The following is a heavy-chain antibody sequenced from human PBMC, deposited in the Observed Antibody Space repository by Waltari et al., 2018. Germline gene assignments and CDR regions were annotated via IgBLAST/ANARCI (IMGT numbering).Heavy chain of an antibody. V-gene: IGHV3-30-3*01. J-gene: IGHJ4*02. D-gene: IGHD2-15*01. Sequence: QVQLVESGGGVVQPGRSLRLSCAASGFTFSSYAMHWVRQAPGKGLEWVAVISYDGSNKYYADSVKGRFTISRDNSKNTLYLQMNSLRAEDTAVYYCARDLLIHLLKHEFDYWGQGTLVTVSS. CDR1: GFTFSSYA. CDR2: ISYDGSNK. CDR3: ARDLLIHLLKHEFDY.